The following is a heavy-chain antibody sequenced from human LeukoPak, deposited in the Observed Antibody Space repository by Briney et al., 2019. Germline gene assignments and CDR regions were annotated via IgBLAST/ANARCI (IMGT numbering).Heavy chain of an antibody. V-gene: IGHV3-23*01. D-gene: IGHD3-10*01. Sequence: GGSLRLSCAASGFTFSSYAMSWVRQAPGKGLEWVSAISGSGGSTYHADSVKGRFTISRDNSKNTLYLQMNSLRAEDTAVLYCAKDPLYYGSGSYSKPYYWGQGTLVTVSS. CDR1: GFTFSSYA. CDR2: ISGSGGST. CDR3: AKDPLYYGSGSYSKPYY. J-gene: IGHJ4*02.